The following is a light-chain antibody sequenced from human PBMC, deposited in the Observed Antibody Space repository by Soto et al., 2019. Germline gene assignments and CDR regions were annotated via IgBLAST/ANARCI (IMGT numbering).Light chain of an antibody. Sequence: QSVLTQPPSASGTPGQRVTISCSGSNSNIGSNLVTWYQQLPGTAPKCLIYSDNQRPSGVPDRISGSRSGTSASLAISGLQSEDEAEYYCAAWGDSLRGRVFGGGTKLTVL. J-gene: IGLJ2*01. CDR3: AAWGDSLRGRV. CDR1: NSNIGSNL. V-gene: IGLV1-44*01. CDR2: SDN.